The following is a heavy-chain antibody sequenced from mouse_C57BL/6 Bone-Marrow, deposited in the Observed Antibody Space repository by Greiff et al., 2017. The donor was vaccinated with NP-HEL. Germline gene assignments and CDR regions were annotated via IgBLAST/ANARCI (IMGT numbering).Heavy chain of an antibody. CDR1: GFTFSSYG. Sequence: DVKLVESGGDLVKPGGSLKLSCAASGFTFSSYGMSWVRQTPDKRLEWVATISSGGSYTYYPDSVKGRFTISRDNAKNTPYLQMSSLKSEDTAMYYGARRGGYYAMDYWGQGTSVTVSS. CDR3: ARRGGYYAMDY. V-gene: IGHV5-6*02. J-gene: IGHJ4*01. CDR2: ISSGGSYT.